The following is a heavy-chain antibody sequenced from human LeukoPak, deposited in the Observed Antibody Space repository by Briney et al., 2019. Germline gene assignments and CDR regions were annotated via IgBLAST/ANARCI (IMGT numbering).Heavy chain of an antibody. CDR3: ARDYLYDY. J-gene: IGHJ4*02. Sequence: PGGSLRLSCAASGFTFNSYWMNWVRQAPGKGLEWVANIKQDGSEKYYVDSVKGRFTISRDNAKNSLYLQMNSLRAEDTAVYYCARDYLYDYWGQGTLVTVSS. D-gene: IGHD2-2*02. CDR2: IKQDGSEK. CDR1: GFTFNSYW. V-gene: IGHV3-7*01.